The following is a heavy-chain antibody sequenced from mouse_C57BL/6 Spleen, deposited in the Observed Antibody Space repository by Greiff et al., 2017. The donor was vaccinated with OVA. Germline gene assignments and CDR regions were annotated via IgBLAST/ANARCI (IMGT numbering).Heavy chain of an antibody. V-gene: IGHV1-55*01. J-gene: IGHJ2*01. CDR1: GYTFTSYW. CDR2: IYPGSGST. D-gene: IGHD1-1*01. CDR3: ARRDYYGSSYDYFDY. Sequence: VQLQQPGAELVKPGASVKMSCKASGYTFTSYWITWVKQRPGQGLEWIGDIYPGSGSTNYNEKFKSKATLTVDTSSSTAYMQLSSLTSEDSAVYYCARRDYYGSSYDYFDYWGKGTTLTVAS.